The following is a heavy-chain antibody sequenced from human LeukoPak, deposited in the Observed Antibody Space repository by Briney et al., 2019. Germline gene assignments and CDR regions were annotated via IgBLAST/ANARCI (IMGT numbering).Heavy chain of an antibody. CDR3: AKDLGYYSAEDAFDI. Sequence: ASVKVSCKASGYTFTSYGISWVRQAPGQGLEWMGWISAYNGNTNYAQKLQGRVTMTTDTSTSTAYMELRSLRSDDTAVYYCAKDLGYYSAEDAFDIWGQGTMVTVSS. V-gene: IGHV1-18*01. CDR1: GYTFTSYG. CDR2: ISAYNGNT. D-gene: IGHD3-22*01. J-gene: IGHJ3*02.